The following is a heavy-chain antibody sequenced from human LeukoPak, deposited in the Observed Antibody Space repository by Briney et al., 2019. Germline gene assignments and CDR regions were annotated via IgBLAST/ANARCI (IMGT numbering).Heavy chain of an antibody. D-gene: IGHD3-10*01. Sequence: SETLSLTCTVSGGSISSGSYYWSWIRQPAGKGLEWIGRIYTSGSTNYNPSLKSRVTISVDTSKNQFSLKLSFVTAADTAVYYCARFSGSYYIGVDYWGQGTLVTVSS. CDR1: GGSISSGSYY. CDR2: IYTSGST. V-gene: IGHV4-61*02. J-gene: IGHJ4*02. CDR3: ARFSGSYYIGVDY.